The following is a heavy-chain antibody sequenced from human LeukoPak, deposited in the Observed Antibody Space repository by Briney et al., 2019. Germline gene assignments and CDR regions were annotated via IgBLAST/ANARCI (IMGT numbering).Heavy chain of an antibody. CDR1: GGSISSGGYY. D-gene: IGHD3-3*01. CDR3: ARLSFNQLDYDFWSGFFVGQYYYYGMDV. J-gene: IGHJ6*02. V-gene: IGHV4-31*03. CDR2: IYYSGST. Sequence: PSETLSLTCTVSGGSISSGGYYWSWIRQHPGKGLEWIGYIYYSGSTYYNPSLKSRVTISVDTSKNQFSLKLSSVTAADTAVYYCARLSFNQLDYDFWSGFFVGQYYYYGMDVWGQGTTVTVSS.